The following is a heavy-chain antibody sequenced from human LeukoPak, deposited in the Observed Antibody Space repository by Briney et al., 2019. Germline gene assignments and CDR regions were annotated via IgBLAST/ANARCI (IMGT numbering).Heavy chain of an antibody. J-gene: IGHJ3*02. CDR2: IYYSGST. CDR3: ARDMGWDAFDI. Sequence: TSETLSLTCTVSGGSISSYYWSWIRQPAGKALEWIGYIYYSGSTNYNPSLKSRVTISVDTSKNQFSLKLSSVTAADTAVYYCARDMGWDAFDIWGQGTMVTVSS. D-gene: IGHD3-10*01. CDR1: GGSISSYY. V-gene: IGHV4-59*01.